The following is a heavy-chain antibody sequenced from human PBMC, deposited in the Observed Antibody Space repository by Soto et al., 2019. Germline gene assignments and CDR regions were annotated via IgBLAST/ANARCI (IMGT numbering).Heavy chain of an antibody. J-gene: IGHJ4*02. CDR1: GGSISSSSYH. Sequence: QLRLQESGPGLVKPSETLSLTCAVSGGSISSSSYHWGRIRQPPGKGLEWIGTIYYSGSTYYNPSLKSRATMSMDTSKNQFSLKLTSVTAADTAVYYCASSVGATPPRWWGQGTLVIVSS. CDR2: IYYSGST. D-gene: IGHD1-26*01. V-gene: IGHV4-39*01. CDR3: ASSVGATPPRW.